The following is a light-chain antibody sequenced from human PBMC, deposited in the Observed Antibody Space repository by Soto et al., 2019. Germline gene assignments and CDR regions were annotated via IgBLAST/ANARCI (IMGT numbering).Light chain of an antibody. CDR3: QKYESDPFT. CDR2: AAS. V-gene: IGKV1-27*01. CDR1: QGISNY. Sequence: DIQMTQSPSSLSASVGDRATITCRASQGISNYLAWYQQKPGKVPNLLIYAASTLHSGVPSRFSGSGSGTDFTLSISRLHPEDVANYYCQKYESDPFTFGPGTKVEIK. J-gene: IGKJ3*01.